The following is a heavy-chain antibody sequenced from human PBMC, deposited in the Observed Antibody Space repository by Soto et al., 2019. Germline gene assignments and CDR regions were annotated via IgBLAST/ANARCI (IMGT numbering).Heavy chain of an antibody. CDR1: GLTFSNYA. CDR3: ARESSSTVTTGGGGSAKDY. V-gene: IGHV3-30-3*01. Sequence: QVHLVESGGGVVQPGRSLRLSCAASGLTFSNYAMHWVRQAPGKGLEWVAFISYDGTNRCYPDSVKGRFTISRDNSKNTMYVQMNSLKTEETAVYYCARESSSTVTTGGGGSAKDYWGQGTLVTVSS. CDR2: ISYDGTNR. D-gene: IGHD4-17*01. J-gene: IGHJ4*02.